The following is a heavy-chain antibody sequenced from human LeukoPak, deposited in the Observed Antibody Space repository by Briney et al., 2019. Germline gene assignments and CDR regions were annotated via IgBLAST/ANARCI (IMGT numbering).Heavy chain of an antibody. V-gene: IGHV1-46*01. Sequence: GATVKISYKASGATFSNYYIHWVRQAPGQGLEWMGLINPSGVNTRYARKFQGRLTMTRDTSTSTVYMDLRSLRSDDTAVYYCARDPSTVHGFYHYYMDVWGKGTTVTVSS. J-gene: IGHJ6*03. CDR1: GATFSNYY. D-gene: IGHD2/OR15-2a*01. CDR2: INPSGVNT. CDR3: ARDPSTVHGFYHYYMDV.